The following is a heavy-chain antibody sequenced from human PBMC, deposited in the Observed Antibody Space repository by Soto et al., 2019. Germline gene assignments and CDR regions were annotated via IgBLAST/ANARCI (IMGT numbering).Heavy chain of an antibody. CDR1: GFTFSNYG. J-gene: IGHJ4*02. V-gene: IGHV3-30*18. D-gene: IGHD6-6*01. CDR3: AKDLVGD. CDR2: ISYEGGNK. Sequence: VPLVESGGGVVQPGRSLRLSCAASGFTFSNYGMHWVRQAPGKGLEWVSVISYEGGNKYYADSVKGRFTISRDNSKNTLYLQMNSLSAEDTPVYHCAKDLVGDWGQGTLVTVSS.